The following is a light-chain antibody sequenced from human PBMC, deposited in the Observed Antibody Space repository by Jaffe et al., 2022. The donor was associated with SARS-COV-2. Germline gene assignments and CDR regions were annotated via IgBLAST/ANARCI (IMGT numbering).Light chain of an antibody. CDR3: CSYAGSSSGV. J-gene: IGLJ3*02. CDR1: SSNVGSYNL. V-gene: IGLV2-23*01. Sequence: QSALTQPASVSGSPGQSITISCTGTSSNVGSYNLVSWYQQHPGKAPKLIVCETTKRPSGVSNRFSGSKSGNTASLTISGLQAEDEADYYCCSYAGSSSGVFGGGTKLTVL. CDR2: ETT.